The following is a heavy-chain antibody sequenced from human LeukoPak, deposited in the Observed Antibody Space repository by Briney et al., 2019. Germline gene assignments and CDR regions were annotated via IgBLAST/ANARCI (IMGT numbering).Heavy chain of an antibody. J-gene: IGHJ4*02. V-gene: IGHV3-48*01. D-gene: IGHD2-2*01. CDR3: ARGSSTSLDY. Sequence: EWVSYISSSSSTIYYADSVKGRFTISRDNSKNTLYLQMNSLRAEDTAVYYCARGSSTSLDYWGQGTLVTVSS. CDR2: ISSSSSTI.